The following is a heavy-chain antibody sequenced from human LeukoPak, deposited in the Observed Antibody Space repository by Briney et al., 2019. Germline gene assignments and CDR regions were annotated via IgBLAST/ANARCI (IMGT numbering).Heavy chain of an antibody. D-gene: IGHD7-27*01. CDR3: ARGLGIRHQFDY. CDR1: GGSFSGYY. CDR2: INHSGST. Sequence: ASETLSLTCAVYGGSFSGYYWSWIRQPPGKGLEWIGEINHSGSTNYNPSLKSRVTISVGTSKNQFSLKLSSVTAADTAVYYCARGLGIRHQFDYWGQGTLVTVSS. J-gene: IGHJ4*02. V-gene: IGHV4-34*01.